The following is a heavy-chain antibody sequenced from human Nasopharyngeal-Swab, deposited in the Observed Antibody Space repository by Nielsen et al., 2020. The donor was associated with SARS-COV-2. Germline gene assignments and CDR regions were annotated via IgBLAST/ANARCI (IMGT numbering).Heavy chain of an antibody. Sequence: WVRQAPGQRLAWMGWINAGNGNTKYSQKFQGRVTITRDTSASTAYMELSSLRSEDTAVYYCARDRDVDTAMVMERFDYWGQGTLVTVSS. D-gene: IGHD5-18*01. V-gene: IGHV1-3*01. J-gene: IGHJ4*02. CDR3: ARDRDVDTAMVMERFDY. CDR2: INAGNGNT.